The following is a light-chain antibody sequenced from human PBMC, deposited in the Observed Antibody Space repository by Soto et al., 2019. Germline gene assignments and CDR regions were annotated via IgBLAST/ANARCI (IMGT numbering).Light chain of an antibody. Sequence: EIVLTQSPATLSLSPGERATLSSRASQSVSSYLAWYRQQPGQAPRLLIYDASNRATGIPARFRGSGSGTDFTLTVSGLELEDFAISYCQQLSNWPLCVGQGTLLEIK. CDR3: QQLSNWPLC. V-gene: IGKV3-11*01. CDR2: DAS. J-gene: IGKJ5*01. CDR1: QSVSSY.